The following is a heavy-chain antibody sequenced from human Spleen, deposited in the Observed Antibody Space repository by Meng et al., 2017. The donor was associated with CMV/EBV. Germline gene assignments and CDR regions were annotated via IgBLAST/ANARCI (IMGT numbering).Heavy chain of an antibody. V-gene: IGHV4-31*02. CDR2: IYYSGTT. Sequence: SGGSISSAGYYWRWLRQLPGRGLEWIGYIYYSGTTYYNPSFKSRVTISVDTSKNLFSLTLRSVAAADTAVYYCVRSGDRHQGSDFDYWGQGSLDTVSS. CDR3: VRSGDRHQGSDFDY. J-gene: IGHJ4*02. D-gene: IGHD1-14*01. CDR1: GGSISSAGYY.